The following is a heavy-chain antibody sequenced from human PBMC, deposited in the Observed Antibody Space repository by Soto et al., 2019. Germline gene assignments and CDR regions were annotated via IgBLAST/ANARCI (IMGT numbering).Heavy chain of an antibody. Sequence: QVQLVESGGGVVQPGRSLRLSCAASGFTFSSYGMHWVRQAPGKGLEWVAVIWYDGSNKYYADSVKGRFTISRDNSKNTLYLQMNSLRAEDTAVYYCARDRDRRQQLDYWGQGTLVTVSS. V-gene: IGHV3-33*01. CDR3: ARDRDRRQQLDY. J-gene: IGHJ4*02. D-gene: IGHD6-13*01. CDR1: GFTFSSYG. CDR2: IWYDGSNK.